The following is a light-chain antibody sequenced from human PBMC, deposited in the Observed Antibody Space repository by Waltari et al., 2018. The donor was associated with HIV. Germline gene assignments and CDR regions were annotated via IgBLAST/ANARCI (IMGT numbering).Light chain of an antibody. CDR2: EGG. CDR3: YSTAYSGKGL. Sequence: SYELTQPPSVSVSPGQTARITCSGDALPTKFHYWYQQKSGQAPVLVLYEGGKRPSGIPERFSGSGSGTVATLTISGAQVDDEADYYCYSTAYSGKGLFGGGTKLTV. V-gene: IGLV3-10*01. J-gene: IGLJ3*02. CDR1: ALPTKF.